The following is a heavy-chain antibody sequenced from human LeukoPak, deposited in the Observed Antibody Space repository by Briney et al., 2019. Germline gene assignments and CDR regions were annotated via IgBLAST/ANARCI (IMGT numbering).Heavy chain of an antibody. CDR2: IKQDGSEK. J-gene: IGHJ5*02. D-gene: IGHD2-21*02. Sequence: PGGSLRLSCAASGFTFSTYWMSWVRQAPGKGLEWVANIKQDGSEKYYVGSVKGRFTISRDNAKNSLYLQMNSLRAEDTAVYYCARGGCGGDCYPNWFDPWGQGTLVTVSS. CDR3: ARGGCGGDCYPNWFDP. CDR1: GFTFSTYW. V-gene: IGHV3-7*01.